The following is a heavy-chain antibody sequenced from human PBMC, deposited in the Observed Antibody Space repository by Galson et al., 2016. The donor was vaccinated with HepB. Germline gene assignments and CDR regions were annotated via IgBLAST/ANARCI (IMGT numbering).Heavy chain of an antibody. Sequence: SLRLSCAASGLSFSNFWMSWVRQAPGKGLEWVANIKQDGSEKSYVDSVKGRFTVSRDNAKNSLYLQMNSLRVEDPAVYYCARDHRGDIEYYHGMDVWGQGTAVTVSS. D-gene: IGHD3-16*01. V-gene: IGHV3-7*01. CDR3: ARDHRGDIEYYHGMDV. J-gene: IGHJ6*02. CDR1: GLSFSNFW. CDR2: IKQDGSEK.